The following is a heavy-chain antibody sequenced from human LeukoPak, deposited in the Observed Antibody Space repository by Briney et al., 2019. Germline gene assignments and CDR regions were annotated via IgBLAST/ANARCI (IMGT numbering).Heavy chain of an antibody. Sequence: GGSLRLSCAASGFTFSSYWMSWVRQAPGKGLEWVANIKQDGSEKYYVDSVKGRFTISRDNAEKSLYLQMNSLRAEDTAVYYCARGQWLVRGVYFDYWGQGTLVTVSS. V-gene: IGHV3-7*01. CDR1: GFTFSSYW. CDR3: ARGQWLVRGVYFDY. D-gene: IGHD6-19*01. CDR2: IKQDGSEK. J-gene: IGHJ4*02.